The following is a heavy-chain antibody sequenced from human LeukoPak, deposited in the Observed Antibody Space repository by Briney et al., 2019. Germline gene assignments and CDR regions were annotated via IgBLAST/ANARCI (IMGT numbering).Heavy chain of an antibody. D-gene: IGHD6-13*01. V-gene: IGHV1-2*02. CDR1: GYTFTGYY. CDR3: ERGGAAARGWWGFDAFDI. J-gene: IGHJ3*02. Sequence: RASVKVSCKASGYTFTGYYMHWVRQAPGQGLEWMGWINPNSGGTNYAQKFQGRVTMTRDTSISTAYMELSRLRSDDTAVYYCERGGAAARGWWGFDAFDIWGQGTMVTVSS. CDR2: INPNSGGT.